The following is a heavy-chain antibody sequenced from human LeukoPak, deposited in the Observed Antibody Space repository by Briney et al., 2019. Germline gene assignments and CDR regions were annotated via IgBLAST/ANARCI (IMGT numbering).Heavy chain of an antibody. D-gene: IGHD4-17*01. V-gene: IGHV1-69*04. J-gene: IGHJ4*02. CDR2: IIPILGIA. CDR1: GGTFSSYA. CDR3: ARTNKIYGDYLKNFDY. Sequence: SVKVSCKASGGTFSSYAISWVRQAPGQGLEWMGRIIPILGIANYAQKFQGRVTMTRDTSISTAYMELSRLRSDDTAVYYCARTNKIYGDYLKNFDYWGQGTLVTVSS.